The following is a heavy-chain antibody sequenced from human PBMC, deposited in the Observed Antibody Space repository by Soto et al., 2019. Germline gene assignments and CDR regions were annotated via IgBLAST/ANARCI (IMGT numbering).Heavy chain of an antibody. CDR3: PPISYITSHRVRFTF. CDR2: VKRKTDGGTT. J-gene: IGHJ4*01. V-gene: IGHV3-15*07. CDR1: GFTFSNAW. Sequence: PGGSLRISCAASGFTFSNAWINWVRQTPGKGLKWIGRVKRKTDGGTTDFAAPVKGRFAISRDDSKNMVYLEFNSLKTEDTAIYYCPPISYITSHRVRFTFRGHGTRVTLST. D-gene: IGHD3-3*01.